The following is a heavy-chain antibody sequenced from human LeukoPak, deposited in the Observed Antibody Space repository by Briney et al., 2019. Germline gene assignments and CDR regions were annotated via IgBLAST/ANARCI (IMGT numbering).Heavy chain of an antibody. J-gene: IGHJ4*02. CDR1: GFTFSSYW. Sequence: GGSLRLSCAASGFTFSSYWMSWVRQAPGKGLEWVANIKQDGSEKYYVDSVKGRFTISRDNAKNSLYLEMNSLRVEDTAVYYCAQGDPMGSKWGQGTLVTVTS. V-gene: IGHV3-7*01. CDR2: IKQDGSEK. CDR3: AQGDPMGSK. D-gene: IGHD1-26*01.